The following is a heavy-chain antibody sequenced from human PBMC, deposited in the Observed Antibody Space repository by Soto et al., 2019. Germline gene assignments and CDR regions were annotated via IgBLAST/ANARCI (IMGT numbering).Heavy chain of an antibody. D-gene: IGHD5-18*01. CDR3: ARDGDTVARYLDY. V-gene: IGHV3-30-3*01. Sequence: ESGGGVVQPGRSLRLSCAASGFTFSSYAMHWVRQAPGKGLEWVAVISYDGSNKYYADSVKGRFTISRDNSKNTLYLQMNSLRAEDTAVYYCARDGDTVARYLDYWGQGTLVTVSS. CDR1: GFTFSSYA. J-gene: IGHJ4*02. CDR2: ISYDGSNK.